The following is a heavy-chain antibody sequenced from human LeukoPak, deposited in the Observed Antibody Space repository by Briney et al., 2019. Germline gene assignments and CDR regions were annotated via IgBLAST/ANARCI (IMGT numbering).Heavy chain of an antibody. V-gene: IGHV4-38-2*02. CDR2: FCLGRDT. CDR1: GDSVTNDFF. CDR3: ARWASISRQPGGFFDH. D-gene: IGHD3-16*01. Sequence: PSETLSLTCTVSGDSVTNDFFWGWVRQPPGKELEWIGSFCLGRDTYYRPSLKSRVTISVDTSKNQFSLNLNSVTAADTAVYYCARWASISRQPGGFFDHWGQGTLVTVFS. J-gene: IGHJ4*02.